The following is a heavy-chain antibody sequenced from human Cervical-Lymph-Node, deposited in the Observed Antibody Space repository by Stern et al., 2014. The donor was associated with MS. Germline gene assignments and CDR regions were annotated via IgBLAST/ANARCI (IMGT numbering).Heavy chain of an antibody. D-gene: IGHD1-7*01. V-gene: IGHV3-30*18. J-gene: IGHJ6*02. CDR2: ISYDESNK. CDR3: MKDLTGTTYYYYAMDV. CDR1: GFTFSSFG. Sequence: VQLVASGGGAVQPGRSLRLSCAASGFTFSSFGMHWVRQAPGKGLEWVTLISYDESNKFYEESVTGRFTISRDNFKNMLYLQMNSLRPEDTAVYYCMKDLTGTTYYYYAMDVWGQGITVTVSS.